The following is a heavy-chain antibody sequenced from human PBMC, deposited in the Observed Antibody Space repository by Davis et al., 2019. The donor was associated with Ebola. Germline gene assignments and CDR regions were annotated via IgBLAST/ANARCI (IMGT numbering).Heavy chain of an antibody. D-gene: IGHD6-13*01. V-gene: IGHV4-59*02. CDR1: GGSVGSDY. J-gene: IGHJ4*02. CDR2: ISNGGRT. Sequence: GSLRLSCSVSGGSVGSDYWSWIRQSPGKGLEWIAFISNGGRTIYNPSLRGRVTISIDTSKNQFSLKLSSVTAADTAVYYCARGALMAAAGTGKDFDYWGQGTLVTVSS. CDR3: ARGALMAAAGTGKDFDY.